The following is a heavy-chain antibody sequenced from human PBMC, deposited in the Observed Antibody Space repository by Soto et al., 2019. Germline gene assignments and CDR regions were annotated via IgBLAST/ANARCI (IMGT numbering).Heavy chain of an antibody. CDR3: ASPGVTNLKIWSGYYNY. V-gene: IGHV1-69*13. CDR2: IIPIFGTA. CDR1: GGTFSSYV. D-gene: IGHD3-3*01. Sequence: GPSVKVSCKASGGTFSSYVISWVRQAPGQGLEWMGGIIPIFGTANYAQKFQGRVTITADESTSTAYMELSSLRSEDTAVYYCASPGVTNLKIWSGYYNYWGQGTLVTVSS. J-gene: IGHJ4*02.